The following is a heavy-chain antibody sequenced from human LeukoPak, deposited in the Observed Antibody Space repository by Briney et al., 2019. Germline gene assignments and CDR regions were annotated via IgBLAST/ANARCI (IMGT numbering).Heavy chain of an antibody. CDR2: IYTIGST. Sequence: PSETLSLTCTVSGGSMRNSYWSWIRHPAGKGLEWIGRIYTIGSTDYNPSLKSRVTMSGDTSKNQLSLKLTSVTAADTAVYYCARDQSSGSYADWGQGTLVTVSS. CDR1: GGSMRNSY. CDR3: ARDQSSGSYAD. J-gene: IGHJ1*01. V-gene: IGHV4-4*07. D-gene: IGHD1-26*01.